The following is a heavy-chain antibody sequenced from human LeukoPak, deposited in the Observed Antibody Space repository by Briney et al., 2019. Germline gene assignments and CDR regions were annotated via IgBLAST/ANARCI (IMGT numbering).Heavy chain of an antibody. Sequence: PGGSLRLSCAASGFTFSSYSMNWVRQAPGKGLEWVSYISSSSSTIYYADSVKGRFTISRDNAKNSLYLQMNSLRAEGTAVYYCVRLSAMLRGPEPFYYFEHWGQGTLVTVSS. CDR2: ISSSSSTI. V-gene: IGHV3-48*01. D-gene: IGHD3-10*01. J-gene: IGHJ4*02. CDR1: GFTFSSYS. CDR3: VRLSAMLRGPEPFYYFEH.